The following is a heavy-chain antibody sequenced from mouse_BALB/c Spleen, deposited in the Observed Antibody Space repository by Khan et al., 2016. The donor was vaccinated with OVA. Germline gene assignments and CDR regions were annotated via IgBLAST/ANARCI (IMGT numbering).Heavy chain of an antibody. V-gene: IGHV2-9*02. CDR2: IWAGGST. D-gene: IGHD1-3*01. CDR3: ARLEDI. J-gene: IGHJ2*01. Sequence: QVQLKESGPGLVAPSQSLSITCTVSGFSLTSYGIHWVRQPPGKGLERLGVIWAGGSTNYNSDIMSRLSISKDNSKNQVLLKMNSMQTYDTAMYYCARLEDIWGQGTTLTVSS. CDR1: GFSLTSYG.